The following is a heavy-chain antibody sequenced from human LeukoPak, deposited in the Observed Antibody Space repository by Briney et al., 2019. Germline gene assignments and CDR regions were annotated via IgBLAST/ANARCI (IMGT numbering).Heavy chain of an antibody. CDR2: IIPIFGTA. V-gene: IGHV1-69*05. CDR1: GDTFSSYA. J-gene: IGHJ4*02. CDR3: AISGYGSLGGLDY. D-gene: IGHD3-10*01. Sequence: SVKVSCKASGDTFSSYAISWVRQAPGQGLEWMGRIIPIFGTANYAQKFQGRATITTDESTSTAYMELSSLRSEDTAVYYCAISGYGSLGGLDYWGQGTLVTVSS.